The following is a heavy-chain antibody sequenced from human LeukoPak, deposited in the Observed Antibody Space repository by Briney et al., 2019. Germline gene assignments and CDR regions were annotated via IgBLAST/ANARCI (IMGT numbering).Heavy chain of an antibody. CDR3: AKGAWLELTNHYYMDV. CDR1: GFTFSSYG. J-gene: IGHJ6*03. V-gene: IGHV3-30*18. D-gene: IGHD1-7*01. CDR2: IWYGGSNK. Sequence: GRSLRLSCAASGFTFSSYGMHWVRQAPGKGLEWVAVIWYGGSNKYYADSVKGRFTISRDNSKNTLYLQMNSLRAEDTAVYYCAKGAWLELTNHYYMDVWGKGTTVTVSS.